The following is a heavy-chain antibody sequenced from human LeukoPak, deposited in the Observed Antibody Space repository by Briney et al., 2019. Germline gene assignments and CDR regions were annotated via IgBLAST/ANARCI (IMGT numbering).Heavy chain of an antibody. Sequence: GGSLRLSCVASGFTFGSYWMHWVRQAPGKGPAWVSRVSGDGGTYYADSVKGRFTISRDNAKNTLYLQMNSLRAEDTAVYYCARDLVSGSGSYGHWGQGTLVTVSS. V-gene: IGHV3-74*01. CDR2: VSGDGGT. CDR3: ARDLVSGSGSYGH. J-gene: IGHJ4*02. CDR1: GFTFGSYW. D-gene: IGHD3-10*01.